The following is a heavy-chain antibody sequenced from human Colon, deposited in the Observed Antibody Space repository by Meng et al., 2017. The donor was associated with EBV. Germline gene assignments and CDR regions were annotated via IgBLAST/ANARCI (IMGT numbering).Heavy chain of an antibody. CDR1: GGAFSGYY. Sequence: VQLQQWGAGLLKPAETLSLTFAVYGGAFSGYYWSWIRQPPEKGLEWIGEINHSGSTNYNPSLKSRVTISVDTSKKQFSLKLSSVTAADTAVYYCARGPGGSYYLYYFDYWGQGTLVTVSS. CDR3: ARGPGGSYYLYYFDY. J-gene: IGHJ4*02. D-gene: IGHD1-26*01. V-gene: IGHV4-34*01. CDR2: INHSGST.